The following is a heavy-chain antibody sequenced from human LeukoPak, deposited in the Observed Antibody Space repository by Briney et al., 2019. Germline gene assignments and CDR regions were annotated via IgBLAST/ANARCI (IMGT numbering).Heavy chain of an antibody. CDR1: GGSFSGYY. D-gene: IGHD2-15*01. V-gene: IGHV4-34*01. CDR3: ARKPGPTLKRAASNWFDP. J-gene: IGHJ5*02. Sequence: PSETLSLTCAVYGGSFSGYYWSWIRQPPGEGLEWIGEINHSGSTNYNPSLKSRVTISVDTSKNQFSLKLSSVTAADTAVYYCARKPGPTLKRAASNWFDPWGQGTLVTVSS. CDR2: INHSGST.